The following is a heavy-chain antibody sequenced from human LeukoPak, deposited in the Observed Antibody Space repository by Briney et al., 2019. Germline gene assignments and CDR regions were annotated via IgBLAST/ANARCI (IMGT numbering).Heavy chain of an antibody. J-gene: IGHJ4*02. CDR1: GFTFSSYN. Sequence: GGSLRLSCAASGFTFSSYNMNWVRQAPGKGLEWVSYVSSSSSTRYYADSVKGRFTISRDNDKNSPYLQMNSLRDEDTAVYYCARDPGYCGRTSCYAVWNFDSWGQGTLVTVSS. CDR3: ARDPGYCGRTSCYAVWNFDS. V-gene: IGHV3-48*02. D-gene: IGHD2-2*01. CDR2: VSSSSSTR.